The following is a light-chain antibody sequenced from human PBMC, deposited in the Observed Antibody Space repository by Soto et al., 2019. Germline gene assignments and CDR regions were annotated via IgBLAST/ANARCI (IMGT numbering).Light chain of an antibody. CDR1: QGISTY. CDR3: QQSANSPWT. CDR2: AAS. Sequence: DIQMSQSPSSLTASVGDRVTITCWASQGISTYLNWYQQKPGKAPKLLIYAASSLQTGVPSRFSGSGSGTDFTLTIDSLQPEDCATYFCQQSANSPWTFGQGTKV. J-gene: IGKJ1*01. V-gene: IGKV1-39*01.